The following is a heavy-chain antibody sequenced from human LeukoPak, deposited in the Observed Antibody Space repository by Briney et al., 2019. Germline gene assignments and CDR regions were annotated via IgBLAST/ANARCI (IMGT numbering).Heavy chain of an antibody. CDR2: IGRDKSTK. D-gene: IGHD3-3*01. J-gene: IGHJ3*02. CDR1: GFTFSISG. Sequence: PGGSLRLSCAASGFTFSISGMHWVRQAPGEGLEWVAFIGRDKSTKYYADSVKGRFTISGDSSYNTAYLQMNSLGAEDTAIYYCAKDGEWTFDIWGQGTTVTVSS. V-gene: IGHV3-30*02. CDR3: AKDGEWTFDI.